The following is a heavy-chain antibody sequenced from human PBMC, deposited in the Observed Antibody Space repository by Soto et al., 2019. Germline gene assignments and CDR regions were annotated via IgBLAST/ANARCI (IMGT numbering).Heavy chain of an antibody. V-gene: IGHV3-30*03. J-gene: IGHJ4*02. CDR2: ISYDGSNK. CDR1: GFTFSSYG. CDR3: ATGVPPRTREE. Sequence: QVQLVESGGGVVQPRRSLRLSCAASGFTFSSYGMHWVRQAPGKGLEWVAVISYDGSNKYYADPEKGRFTISRDNSKNALYLQMNSLRADDTSVYYCATGVPPRTREEWGRGSLVTVSS.